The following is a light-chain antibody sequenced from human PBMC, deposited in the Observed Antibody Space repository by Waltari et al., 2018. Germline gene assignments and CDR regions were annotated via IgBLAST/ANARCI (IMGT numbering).Light chain of an antibody. CDR1: SSNIGAGYD. Sequence: QSVLTQPPSVSGAPGQRVTISCTGSSSNIGAGYDVHWYQQLPGTAPKLPIYGNSNRPAGVPDRFAGSESGTSACLAITGLQAEDEADYYCQSYDSSLRAYVVFGGGTKLTVL. CDR2: GNS. V-gene: IGLV1-40*01. J-gene: IGLJ2*01. CDR3: QSYDSSLRAYVV.